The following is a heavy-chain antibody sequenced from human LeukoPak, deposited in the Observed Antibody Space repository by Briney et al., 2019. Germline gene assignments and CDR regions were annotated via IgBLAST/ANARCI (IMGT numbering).Heavy chain of an antibody. J-gene: IGHJ5*02. Sequence: ASVKVSCKASGYTFTSYYMHWVRQAPGQGLEWMGIINPSGGSTSYAQKFQGRVTMTRDTSTSTVYMELSSLRSEDTAVYYCARGGRCSGGSCYFGNWFDPWGQGTLVTVSS. CDR1: GYTFTSYY. V-gene: IGHV1-46*01. CDR3: ARGGRCSGGSCYFGNWFDP. D-gene: IGHD2-15*01. CDR2: INPSGGST.